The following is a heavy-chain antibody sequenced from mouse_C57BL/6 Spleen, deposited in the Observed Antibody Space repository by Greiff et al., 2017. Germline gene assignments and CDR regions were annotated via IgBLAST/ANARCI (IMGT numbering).Heavy chain of an antibody. CDR3: AREDYGKPYDFDG. V-gene: IGHV5-17*01. Sequence: EVQLVESGGGLVKPGGSLKLSCAASGFTFSAYGMHWVRQAPEQGLEWVAYISSGSSTIYYADTVKGRFTISRDNATNTLFLQLTSLRSEDTAMYYGAREDYGKPYDFDGWGQGTTLTVAS. CDR2: ISSGSSTI. D-gene: IGHD1-1*01. J-gene: IGHJ2*01. CDR1: GFTFSAYG.